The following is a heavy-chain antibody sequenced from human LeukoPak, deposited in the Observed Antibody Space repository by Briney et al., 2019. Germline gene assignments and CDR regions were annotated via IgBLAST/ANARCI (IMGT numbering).Heavy chain of an antibody. CDR1: GFTFSGFY. J-gene: IGHJ4*02. D-gene: IGHD6-6*01. CDR3: AKVQQLVPGDGDIDY. V-gene: IGHV3-11*01. CDR2: ISSSGHSI. Sequence: GGSLRLSCAASGFTFSGFYMSWIRQAPGKGLESVSYISSSGHSIYYADSVKGRFTISRDNAKTSLYLQMNSLRAEDTAVYYCAKVQQLVPGDGDIDYWGQGTLVTVSS.